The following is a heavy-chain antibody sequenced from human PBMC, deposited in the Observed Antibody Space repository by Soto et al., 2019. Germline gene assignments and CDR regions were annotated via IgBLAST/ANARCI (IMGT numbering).Heavy chain of an antibody. J-gene: IGHJ4*02. Sequence: QVQLQESGPGLVKPSETLSLTCTVSGGSISSYYWSWIRQPPGKGLEWIGYIYYSGSTNYNPSLKSRVTISVDTSKNQFSLKLSSVTAADTAVYYCARAIVTPAILDYWGQGTLVTVSS. CDR2: IYYSGST. V-gene: IGHV4-59*01. D-gene: IGHD5-18*01. CDR1: GGSISSYY. CDR3: ARAIVTPAILDY.